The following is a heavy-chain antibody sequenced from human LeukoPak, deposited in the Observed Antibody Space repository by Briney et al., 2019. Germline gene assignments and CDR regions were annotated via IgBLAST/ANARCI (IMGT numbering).Heavy chain of an antibody. V-gene: IGHV4-61*02. D-gene: IGHD3-22*01. CDR1: GGSISSGSYY. CDR2: IYTSGST. J-gene: IGHJ6*03. Sequence: PSETLSLTCTVSGGSISSGSYYWSRVRQPAGKGLEWIGRIYTSGSTNYNPSLKSRVTISVDTSKNQFSLKLSSVTAADTAVYYCARVGDSSGYYEDDYYYMDVWGKGTTVTISS. CDR3: ARVGDSSGYYEDDYYYMDV.